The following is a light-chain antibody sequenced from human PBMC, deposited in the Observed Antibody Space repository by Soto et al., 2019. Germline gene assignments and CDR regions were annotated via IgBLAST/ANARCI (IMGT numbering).Light chain of an antibody. CDR3: QQYGSSPMYT. V-gene: IGKV3D-15*02. CDR2: AAS. J-gene: IGKJ2*01. Sequence: EIVMTQSPASLSVSPGESATLSCRASQSISSHLVWYQQKPGQAPRLVIYAASIRATGIPARFSGSGSGTEFTLTISRLEPEDFAVYYCQQYGSSPMYTFGQGTKLEIK. CDR1: QSISSH.